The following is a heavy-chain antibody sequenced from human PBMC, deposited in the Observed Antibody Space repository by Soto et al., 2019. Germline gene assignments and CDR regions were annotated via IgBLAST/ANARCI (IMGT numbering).Heavy chain of an antibody. Sequence: SETLSLTCTVSRGSITSSTYYWGWVRQPPGKGLEWVGSIYYSGFTYYNPSLKSRVTISVDASENQFSLKLNSVTATDTAVYYCVGHRVSAAGTLTVFEYWGRGTLVT. CDR1: RGSITSSTYY. D-gene: IGHD6-13*01. V-gene: IGHV4-39*01. CDR2: IYYSGFT. CDR3: VGHRVSAAGTLTVFEY. J-gene: IGHJ4*02.